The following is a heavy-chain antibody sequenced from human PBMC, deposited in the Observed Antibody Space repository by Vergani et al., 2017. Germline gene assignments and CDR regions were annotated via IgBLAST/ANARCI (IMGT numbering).Heavy chain of an antibody. CDR2: ISGYNGNT. V-gene: IGHV1-18*01. CDR1: GYTFTSYG. CDR3: ARDVSGRLRGGGGPGVTYYSSYYGLDV. Sequence: QDQLVQSGGEVKKPGASMKVSCKVSGYTFTSYGISWVRQAPGQGLEWLGWISGYNGNTNYAPRFQDRVTMTTDTSTSTAYLEVRSLKSDDTAVYYCARDVSGRLRGGGGPGVTYYSSYYGLDVWGQGTTVTVSS. J-gene: IGHJ6*02. D-gene: IGHD1-26*01.